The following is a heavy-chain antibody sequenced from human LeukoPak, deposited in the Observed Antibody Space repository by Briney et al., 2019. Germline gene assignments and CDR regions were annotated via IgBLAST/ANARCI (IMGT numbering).Heavy chain of an antibody. Sequence: PGGSLRFSCAASGFTFSSYAMSWVRQAPGKGLEWVSAISGSGGSTYYADSVKGRFTISRDNSKNTLYLQMNSLRAEDTAVYYCAKGLEQWLVPAAFDIWGQGTMVTVSS. CDR3: AKGLEQWLVPAAFDI. CDR2: ISGSGGST. D-gene: IGHD6-19*01. V-gene: IGHV3-23*01. CDR1: GFTFSSYA. J-gene: IGHJ3*02.